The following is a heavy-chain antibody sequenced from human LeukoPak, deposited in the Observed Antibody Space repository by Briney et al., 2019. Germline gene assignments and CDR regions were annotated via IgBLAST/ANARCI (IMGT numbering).Heavy chain of an antibody. Sequence: GGSLRLSCAASGFTFSNYWMHWVRQAPGKGLVWVSRINSNGSSTNDADSVKGRFTISRDNAKNTLYLQMSSLRAEETAVYYCAKGGATICDNWGQGTLVTVSS. CDR1: GFTFSNYW. CDR2: INSNGSST. CDR3: AKGGATICDN. D-gene: IGHD5-12*01. V-gene: IGHV3-74*01. J-gene: IGHJ4*02.